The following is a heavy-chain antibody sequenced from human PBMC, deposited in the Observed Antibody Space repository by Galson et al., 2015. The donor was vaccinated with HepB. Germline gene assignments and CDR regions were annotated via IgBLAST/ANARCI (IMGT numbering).Heavy chain of an antibody. J-gene: IGHJ6*02. CDR3: ARVWREYSSGWSTPYYYYGMDV. Sequence: ETLSLTCAVYGGSFSGYYWSWIRQPPGKGLEWIGEINHSGSTNYNPSLKSRVTISVDTSKNQFSLKLSSVTAADTAVYYCARVWREYSSGWSTPYYYYGMDVWGQGTTVTVSS. CDR1: GGSFSGYY. CDR2: INHSGST. V-gene: IGHV4-34*01. D-gene: IGHD6-19*01.